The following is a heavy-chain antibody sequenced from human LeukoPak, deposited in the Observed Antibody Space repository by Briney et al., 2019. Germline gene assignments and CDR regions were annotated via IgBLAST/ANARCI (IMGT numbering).Heavy chain of an antibody. D-gene: IGHD2-15*01. Sequence: GGSLRLSCAASGFALGICAMTRVRQAPGKGLEWVASIGGPTETYYADSVKGRFAVSRDNSQNTLFLQLNSLTAEDTAIYYCAKDATPGNSIWDYFAYWGQGALVTVSS. CDR3: AKDATPGNSIWDYFAY. V-gene: IGHV3-23*01. CDR1: GFALGICA. CDR2: IGGPTET. J-gene: IGHJ4*02.